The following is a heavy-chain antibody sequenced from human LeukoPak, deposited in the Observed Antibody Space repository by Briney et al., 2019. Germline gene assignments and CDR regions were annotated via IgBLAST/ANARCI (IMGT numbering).Heavy chain of an antibody. J-gene: IGHJ4*02. CDR3: GRDPKLGIRGYTYGYIDY. D-gene: IGHD5-18*01. Sequence: ASVKVSCKTSGYSFISYAMNWVRQAPGQGLEWMGWINTNTGNPTYAQGFTGRYVFSLDTSVSTAYLQISGLKADDTAVYFCGRDPKLGIRGYTYGYIDYWGQGTLVTVSS. CDR2: INTNTGNP. CDR1: GYSFISYA. V-gene: IGHV7-4-1*02.